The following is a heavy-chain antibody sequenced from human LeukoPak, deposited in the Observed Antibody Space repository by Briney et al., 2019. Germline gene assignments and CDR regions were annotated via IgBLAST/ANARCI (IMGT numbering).Heavy chain of an antibody. V-gene: IGHV4-59*01. CDR1: GGSISRYY. CDR2: IYHSGST. CDR3: ARDFYCYDSSGSLWYFDL. Sequence: SETLSLTCTVSGGSISRYYWSWIRQPPGKGLEWIGYIYHSGSTNYNPSLKSRVTISVDTSKNQFSLKLSSVTAADTAVYYCARDFYCYDSSGSLWYFDLWGRGTLVTVSS. J-gene: IGHJ2*01. D-gene: IGHD3-22*01.